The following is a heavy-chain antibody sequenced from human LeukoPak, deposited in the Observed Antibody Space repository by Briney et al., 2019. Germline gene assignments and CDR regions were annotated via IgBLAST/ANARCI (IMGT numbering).Heavy chain of an antibody. V-gene: IGHV3-33*01. Sequence: PGGSLRLSCAASGFTFSSYGMHWVRQAPGKGLEWVAVIWYDGSNKYYADSVKGRFTISRDNSKNTLYLQMNSLRAEDTAVYYCAREYSSSWYYGGHFDYWGQGTLVTVSS. CDR3: AREYSSSWYYGGHFDY. CDR1: GFTFSSYG. CDR2: IWYDGSNK. J-gene: IGHJ4*02. D-gene: IGHD6-13*01.